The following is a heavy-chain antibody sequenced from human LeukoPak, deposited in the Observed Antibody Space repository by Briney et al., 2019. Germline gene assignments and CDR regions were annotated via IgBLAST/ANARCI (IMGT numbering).Heavy chain of an antibody. V-gene: IGHV1-46*01. J-gene: IGHJ4*02. Sequence: VASVKVSCKASGGTFSSYAISWVRQAPGQGLEWMGIINPSGGSTSYAQKFQDRVTMTRDMSTSTVYMELSSLRSEDTAVYYCARENSSSSSNFDYWGQGTLVTVSS. D-gene: IGHD6-6*01. CDR3: ARENSSSSSNFDY. CDR2: INPSGGST. CDR1: GGTFSSYA.